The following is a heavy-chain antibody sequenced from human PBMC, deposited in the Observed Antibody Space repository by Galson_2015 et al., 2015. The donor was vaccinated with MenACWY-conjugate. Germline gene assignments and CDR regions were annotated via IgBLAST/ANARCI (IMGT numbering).Heavy chain of an antibody. CDR3: AREAVAGDCCYGMDV. D-gene: IGHD6-19*01. J-gene: IGHJ6*02. CDR2: INSDGSST. V-gene: IGHV3-74*01. CDR1: GFTFSSYW. Sequence: SLRLSCAAYGFTFSSYWMHWVRQAPGKGLVWVSRINSDGSSTSYADSVKGRFTISRDNAKNTLYLQMNSLRAEDTAVYYCAREAVAGDCCYGMDVWGQGTTVTVSS.